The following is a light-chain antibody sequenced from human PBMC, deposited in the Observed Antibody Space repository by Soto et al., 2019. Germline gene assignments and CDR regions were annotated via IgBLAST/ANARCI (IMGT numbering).Light chain of an antibody. V-gene: IGKV1-5*03. CDR3: HQYNFWPT. Sequence: DIQMTQSPSTLSGSVGDRVTISCRASQTISSWLAWYQQKPGKAPKLLIYKASTLKSGVPSRFSGSGSGTEFTLTISSLQSEDFAVYYCHQYNFWPTFGQGTKVDIK. J-gene: IGKJ1*01. CDR2: KAS. CDR1: QTISSW.